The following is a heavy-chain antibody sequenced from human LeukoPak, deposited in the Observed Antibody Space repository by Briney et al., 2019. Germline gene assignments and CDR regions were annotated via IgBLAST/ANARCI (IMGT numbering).Heavy chain of an antibody. V-gene: IGHV4-39*01. CDR2: IYYSGIP. J-gene: IGHJ5*02. D-gene: IGHD3-3*01. CDR3: ARKKRITIFGKVITPFDP. Sequence: SETLSLTCTVSGGSISNSDSYWGWIRQPPGKGLEWIGSIYYSGIPYYNPSLKSRVTISVDTSKNQFSLKLGSVTATDTAVYYCARKKRITIFGKVITPFDPWGQGTLVTVSS. CDR1: GGSISNSDSY.